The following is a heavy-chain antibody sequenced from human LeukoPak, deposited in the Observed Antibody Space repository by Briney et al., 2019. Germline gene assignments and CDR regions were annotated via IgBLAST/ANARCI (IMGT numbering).Heavy chain of an antibody. V-gene: IGHV1-8*01. D-gene: IGHD3-22*01. Sequence: GASVKVSRKASGYTFTNYDINWVRQATGQGLEWMGWMNPHTGNTGYAQRFKGRVTMTRNTSVSTAYMELSSLRSEDTAVYYCAREDRGHYESGRYSNWFDPWGQGTLVTVSS. CDR3: AREDRGHYESGRYSNWFDP. CDR1: GYTFTNYD. CDR2: MNPHTGNT. J-gene: IGHJ5*02.